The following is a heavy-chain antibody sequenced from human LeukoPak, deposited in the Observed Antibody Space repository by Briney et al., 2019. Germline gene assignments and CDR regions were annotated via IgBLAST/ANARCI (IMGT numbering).Heavy chain of an antibody. CDR2: IKRDGSEK. J-gene: IGHJ4*02. Sequence: PGGSLRLSCEASGFTFSKYWMSWVRQAPGKGLEWVANIKRDGSEKYYVDSVKGRFTISRDNAKNSLYLQMNSLRAEDTAVYYCARVVTLHYDILTGYHYFDYWGQGTLVTVSS. CDR3: ARVVTLHYDILTGYHYFDY. CDR1: GFTFSKYW. D-gene: IGHD3-9*01. V-gene: IGHV3-7*01.